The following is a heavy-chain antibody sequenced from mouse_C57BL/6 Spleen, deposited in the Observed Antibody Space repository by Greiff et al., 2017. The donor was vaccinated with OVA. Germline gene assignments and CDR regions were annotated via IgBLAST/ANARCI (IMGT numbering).Heavy chain of an antibody. CDR1: GYAFTNYL. D-gene: IGHD1-1*01. J-gene: IGHJ4*01. CDR2: INPGSGGT. CDR3: ARDYYGRDYAMDY. V-gene: IGHV1-54*01. Sequence: QVQLQQSGAELVRPGTSVKVSCKASGYAFTNYLIEWVKQRPGQGLEWIGVINPGSGGTNYNEKFKGKATLTADKSSSTAYMQLSSLTSEDSAVYVCARDYYGRDYAMDYWGQGTSVTVSS.